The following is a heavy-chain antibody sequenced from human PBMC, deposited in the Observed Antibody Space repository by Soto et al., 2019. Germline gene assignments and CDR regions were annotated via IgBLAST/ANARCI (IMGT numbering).Heavy chain of an antibody. CDR3: ARPGYSYGYPDAFDI. D-gene: IGHD5-18*01. Sequence: GGSLRLSCAASGFTFSSYAIHWVRQAPGKGLEWVAVISYDGSNKYYADSVKGRFTISRDNSKNTLYLQMNSLRAEDTAVYYCARPGYSYGYPDAFDIWGQGTMVTVSS. V-gene: IGHV3-30-3*01. CDR1: GFTFSSYA. J-gene: IGHJ3*02. CDR2: ISYDGSNK.